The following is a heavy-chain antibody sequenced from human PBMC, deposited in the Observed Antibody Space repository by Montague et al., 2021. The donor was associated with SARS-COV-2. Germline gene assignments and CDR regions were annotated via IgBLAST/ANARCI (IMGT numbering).Heavy chain of an antibody. CDR2: IDTSGSP. V-gene: IGHV4-4*07. CDR1: GASISSSY. Sequence: SETLSLTCTVSGASISSSYWGWIRQTAGKGLEWIGRIDTSGSPKYNPSLKSRVTMSLDTSKNQFSLKVNSVTVADTAMYFCARDGRRLYTYGSLDCWGQGILVTVSS. CDR3: ARDGRRLYTYGSLDC. D-gene: IGHD5-18*01. J-gene: IGHJ4*02.